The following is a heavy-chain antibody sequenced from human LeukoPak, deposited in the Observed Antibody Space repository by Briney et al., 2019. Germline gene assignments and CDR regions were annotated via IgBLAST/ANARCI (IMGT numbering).Heavy chain of an antibody. CDR1: GGSISSYY. D-gene: IGHD3-10*01. V-gene: IGHV4-59*08. J-gene: IGHJ4*02. Sequence: AETLSLTCTVSGGSISSYYWSWIRQPPGKGLEWIGYSYYSGSTNYNPSLKSRVTISADTSKNRFSLKLSSVTAADTAVYYCARHGVSGRYFFDYWGQGPLVTV. CDR3: ARHGVSGRYFFDY. CDR2: SYYSGST.